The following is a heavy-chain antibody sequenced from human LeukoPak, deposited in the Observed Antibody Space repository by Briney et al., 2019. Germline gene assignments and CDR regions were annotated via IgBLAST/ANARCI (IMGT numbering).Heavy chain of an antibody. J-gene: IGHJ5*02. V-gene: IGHV4-34*01. CDR2: INHSGST. CDR3: ARKEGGQLVNTRRWFDP. CDR1: GGSFSGYY. D-gene: IGHD6-13*01. Sequence: SQTLSLTCAVYGGSFSGYYWSWIRQPPGKGLEWIGEINHSGSTNYNPSLKSRVTISVDTSKNQFSLKLRSVTAADTAVYYCARKEGGQLVNTRRWFDPWGQGTLVTVSS.